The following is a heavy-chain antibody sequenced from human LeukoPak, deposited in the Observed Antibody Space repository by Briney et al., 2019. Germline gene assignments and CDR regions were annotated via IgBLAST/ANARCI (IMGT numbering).Heavy chain of an antibody. V-gene: IGHV3-30*18. CDR3: AKGVIRFSGSGYYGMDV. Sequence: GGSLRLSCAASGFTFSSYGMHWVRQAPGKGLEWVAVISYDGSNKYYADSVKGRFTISRDNSKNTLYLQMNSLRAKDTAVYYCAKGVIRFSGSGYYGMDVWGKGTTVTVSS. J-gene: IGHJ6*04. CDR2: ISYDGSNK. CDR1: GFTFSSYG. D-gene: IGHD3-10*01.